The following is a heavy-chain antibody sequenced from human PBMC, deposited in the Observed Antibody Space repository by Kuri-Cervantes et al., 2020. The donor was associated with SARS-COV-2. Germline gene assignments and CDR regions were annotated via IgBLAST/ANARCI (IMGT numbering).Heavy chain of an antibody. V-gene: IGHV4-34*01. CDR1: GGSFSGDC. D-gene: IGHD3-9*01. CDR2: INHSGST. Sequence: SETLSLTCAVYGGSFSGDCWTWIRQPPGRGLEGGGEINHSGSTNYTPSLKSRVTISVDTSKNQFSLKLSSVTAADTAVYYCARERHFGWLRGFDPWGQGTLVTVSS. J-gene: IGHJ5*02. CDR3: ARERHFGWLRGFDP.